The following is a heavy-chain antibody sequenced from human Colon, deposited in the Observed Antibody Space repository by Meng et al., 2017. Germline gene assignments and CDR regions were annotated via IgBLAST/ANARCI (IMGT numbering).Heavy chain of an antibody. V-gene: IGHV4-34*01. CDR1: GGSFSGYY. J-gene: IGHJ6*02. D-gene: IGHD2-15*01. CDR3: ARGIIMGSARTYYYGMDV. Sequence: GPLRLSCAVYGGSFSGYYWSWIRQPPGKGLEWIGEINHSGSTNYNPSLKSRVTISVDTSKNQFSLKLSSVTAADTAVYYCARGIIMGSARTYYYGMDVWGQGTTVTVSS. CDR2: INHSGST.